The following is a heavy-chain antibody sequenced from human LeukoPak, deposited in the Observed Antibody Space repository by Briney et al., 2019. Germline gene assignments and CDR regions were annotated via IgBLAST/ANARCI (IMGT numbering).Heavy chain of an antibody. D-gene: IGHD6-6*01. CDR2: ISYDGSNK. V-gene: IGHV3-30-3*01. CDR1: GFTLSSYA. J-gene: IGHJ6*03. Sequence: GGSLRLSCAASGFTLSSYAMHGVGQAPGKGLEGVAVISYDGSNKYYADSVKGRFTISRDNSKNSLYLQMNSLRAEDTAVYYCARVPYSSSKVGYYYMDVWGKGTTVTVSS. CDR3: ARVPYSSSKVGYYYMDV.